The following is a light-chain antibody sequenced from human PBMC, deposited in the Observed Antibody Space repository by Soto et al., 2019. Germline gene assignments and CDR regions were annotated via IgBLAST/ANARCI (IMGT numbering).Light chain of an antibody. V-gene: IGLV1-40*01. J-gene: IGLJ2*01. Sequence: QSVLTQPPSVSGAPGQRVTISCTGSSSNIGAGYDVHWYQQLPGTAPKLLIYGNSNRPSGVPDRFSGSKSGTSASLAITGLQAEDEADYYCQSYDSSPIVLFGGGTKLTVL. CDR2: GNS. CDR1: SSNIGAGYD. CDR3: QSYDSSPIVL.